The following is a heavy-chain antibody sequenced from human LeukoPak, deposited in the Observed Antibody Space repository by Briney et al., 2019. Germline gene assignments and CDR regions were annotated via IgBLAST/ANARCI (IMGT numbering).Heavy chain of an antibody. Sequence: GGSLRLSCAASGFTFSDYYMSWIRQAPGKGLEWVSYISSSDSTIYYADSVKGRFTISRDNAKNSLYLQMNSLRAEDTALYHCARDRGRNSFDYWGQGTLVSVSS. J-gene: IGHJ4*02. CDR3: ARDRGRNSFDY. V-gene: IGHV3-11*04. CDR2: ISSSDSTI. D-gene: IGHD1-14*01. CDR1: GFTFSDYY.